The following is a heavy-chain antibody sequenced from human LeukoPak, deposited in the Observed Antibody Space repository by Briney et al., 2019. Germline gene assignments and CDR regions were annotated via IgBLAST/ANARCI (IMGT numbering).Heavy chain of an antibody. J-gene: IGHJ5*02. D-gene: IGHD2-2*01. CDR1: GGTFSSYA. Sequence: PVTVSCKASGGTFSSYAISWVRQAPGQGLEWMGRIIPILGIANYAQKFQGRVTITADKSTSTAYMELSSLRSEDTAVYYCARDRGYCSSTSCYDNWFDPWGQGTLVTVSS. CDR2: IIPILGIA. CDR3: ARDRGYCSSTSCYDNWFDP. V-gene: IGHV1-69*04.